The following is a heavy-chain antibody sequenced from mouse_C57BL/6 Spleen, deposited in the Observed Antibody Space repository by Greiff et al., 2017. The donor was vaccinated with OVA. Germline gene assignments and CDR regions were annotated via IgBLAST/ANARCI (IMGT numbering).Heavy chain of an antibody. CDR3: ARHEEVYSRGYYAMDY. Sequence: QVHVKQSGAELVKPGASVKLSCKASGYTFTEYTIHWVKQRPGQGLEWIGWIYPGSGSIKYTEKFKGKATLTADKSSSTVYMELSRLTSEDSAVYFSARHEEVYSRGYYAMDYWGQGTSVTVSS. J-gene: IGHJ4*01. CDR2: IYPGSGSI. CDR1: GYTFTEYT. D-gene: IGHD2-5*01. V-gene: IGHV1-62-2*01.